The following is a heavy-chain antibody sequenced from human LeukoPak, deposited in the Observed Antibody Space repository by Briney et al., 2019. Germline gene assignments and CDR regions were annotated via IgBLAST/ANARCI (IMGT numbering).Heavy chain of an antibody. CDR1: GFTFSDYY. Sequence: PGGSLRLSCAASGFTFSDYYMSWIRQAPGKGLAWVSYISSSGSTIYYADSVKGRFTISTDNAKNSRYLQMNSLRAEDTAVYYCAGDLSSQEYFQHWGQGTLVTVSS. V-gene: IGHV3-11*04. D-gene: IGHD2-2*01. J-gene: IGHJ1*01. CDR2: ISSSGSTI. CDR3: AGDLSSQEYFQH.